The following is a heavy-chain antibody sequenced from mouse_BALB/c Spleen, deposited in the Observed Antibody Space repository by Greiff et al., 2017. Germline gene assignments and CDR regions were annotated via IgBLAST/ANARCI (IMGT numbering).Heavy chain of an antibody. J-gene: IGHJ4*01. D-gene: IGHD2-3*01. CDR1: GYTFTSYY. CDR2: IYPGNVNT. Sequence: QVQLQQSGPELVKPGASVRISCKASGYTFTSYYIHWVKQRPGQGLEWIGWIYPGNVNTKYNEKFKGKATLTADKSSSTAYMQLSSLTSEDSAVYFCARSDGYYGMDYWGQGTSVTVSS. CDR3: ARSDGYYGMDY. V-gene: IGHV1S56*01.